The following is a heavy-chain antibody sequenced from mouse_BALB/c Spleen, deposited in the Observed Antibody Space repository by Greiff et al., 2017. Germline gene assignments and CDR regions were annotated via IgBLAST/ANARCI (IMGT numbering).Heavy chain of an antibody. CDR3: ARDLDYGNYVGY. D-gene: IGHD2-1*01. V-gene: IGHV5-17*02. CDR1: GFTFSSFG. J-gene: IGHJ2*01. Sequence: EVKLMESGGGLVQPGGSRKLSCAASGFTFSSFGMHWVRQAPEKGLEWVAYISSGSSTIYYADTVKGRFTISRDNPKNTLFLQMTSLRSEDTAMYYCARDLDYGNYVGYWGQGTTLTVSS. CDR2: ISSGSSTI.